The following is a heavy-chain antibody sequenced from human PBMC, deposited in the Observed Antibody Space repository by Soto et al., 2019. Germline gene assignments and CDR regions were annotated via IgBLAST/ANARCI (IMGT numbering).Heavy chain of an antibody. D-gene: IGHD2-15*01. Sequence: EVQLLESGGGLVQPGGSLRLSCAAPGFTFSSYAMTWVRQAPGKGLEWVSEISGSGGSTYYADSVKGRFTISRDNSKNTMYLQMTSLRAEDTAVYYCARKYCSGGSCGGLDLWGQGTKAIVSS. V-gene: IGHV3-23*01. CDR3: ARKYCSGGSCGGLDL. CDR1: GFTFSSYA. CDR2: ISGSGGST. J-gene: IGHJ3*01.